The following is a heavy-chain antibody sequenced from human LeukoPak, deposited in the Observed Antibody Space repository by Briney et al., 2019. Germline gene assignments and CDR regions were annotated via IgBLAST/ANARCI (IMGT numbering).Heavy chain of an antibody. J-gene: IGHJ4*02. CDR2: ISWNSGSI. Sequence: GGSLRLSCAASGFTFDDYATHWVRQAPGKGLEWVSGISWNSGSIGYADSVKGRFTISRDNAKNSLYLQMNSLRAEDTALYYCAKDRGDYYDSSSMDYWGQGTLVTVSS. D-gene: IGHD3-22*01. V-gene: IGHV3-9*01. CDR1: GFTFDDYA. CDR3: AKDRGDYYDSSSMDY.